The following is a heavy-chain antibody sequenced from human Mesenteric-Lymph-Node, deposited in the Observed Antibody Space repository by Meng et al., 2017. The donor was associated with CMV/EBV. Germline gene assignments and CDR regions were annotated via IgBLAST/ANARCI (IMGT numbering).Heavy chain of an antibody. V-gene: IGHV4-34*01. D-gene: IGHD6-19*01. Sequence: CAAYCGCFGCYYWSSFLKQPGKGLEWIGEINHSASMNYYPSLKSQVTISVDTSKNHFSLKLSSVTAADTAVYYCARGGDSGWYFDYWGQGTLVTVSS. CDR1: CGCFGCYY. J-gene: IGHJ4*02. CDR3: ARGGDSGWYFDY. CDR2: INHSASM.